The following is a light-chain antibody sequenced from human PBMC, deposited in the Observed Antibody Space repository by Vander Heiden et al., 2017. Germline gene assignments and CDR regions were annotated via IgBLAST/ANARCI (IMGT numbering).Light chain of an antibody. CDR3: QQYGNSPVP. CDR2: DVS. V-gene: IGKV3-20*01. CDR1: QGVRNSY. Sequence: EVVLTQSPWTLPLSPGERTTLSCRASQGVRNSYLAWYHDKTGQAPRVIIYDVSKRATGIPDRFSGSGYGTDFTLTISRLQPEDFEVYDYQQYGNSPVPFGGGTKVEIK. J-gene: IGKJ4*02.